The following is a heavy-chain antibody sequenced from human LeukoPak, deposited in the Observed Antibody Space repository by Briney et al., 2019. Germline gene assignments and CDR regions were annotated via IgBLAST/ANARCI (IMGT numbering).Heavy chain of an antibody. CDR2: IIPIFGTA. J-gene: IGHJ4*02. CDR1: GGTFSSYA. D-gene: IGHD3-22*01. V-gene: IGHV1-69*13. Sequence: SVKVSCKASGGTFSSYAISWVRRAPGQGLEWMGGIIPIFGTANYAQKFQGRVTITADESTSTAYMELSSLRSEDTAVYYCARGGDSSGYRWDSTDYWGQGTLVTVSS. CDR3: ARGGDSSGYRWDSTDY.